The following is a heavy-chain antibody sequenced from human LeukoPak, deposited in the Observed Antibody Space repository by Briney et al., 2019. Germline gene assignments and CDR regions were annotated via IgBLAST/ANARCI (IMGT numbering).Heavy chain of an antibody. CDR3: ATNKPVTYYYDSSGYLTLFDY. V-gene: IGHV3-23*01. CDR2: ITGSGAVT. D-gene: IGHD3-22*01. CDR1: GFTFSNYA. J-gene: IGHJ4*02. Sequence: GGSLRLSCAASGFTFSNYAMTWVRQAPGKGLAWVSTITGSGAVTYYADSVEGRFTISRDNSKKTLYLHMNSLRAEDTAVYYCATNKPVTYYYDSSGYLTLFDYWGQGTLVTVSS.